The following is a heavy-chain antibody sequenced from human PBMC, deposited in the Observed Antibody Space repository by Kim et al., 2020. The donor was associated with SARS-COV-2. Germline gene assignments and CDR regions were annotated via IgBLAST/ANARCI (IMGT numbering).Heavy chain of an antibody. V-gene: IGHV3-30*02. Sequence: GHSVKGRFTISRDNSKNTLYLQMNSLRPEDTAMYYCAKGEAKWELLGAFDIWGQGTMVTVSS. D-gene: IGHD1-26*01. J-gene: IGHJ3*02. CDR3: AKGEAKWELLGAFDI.